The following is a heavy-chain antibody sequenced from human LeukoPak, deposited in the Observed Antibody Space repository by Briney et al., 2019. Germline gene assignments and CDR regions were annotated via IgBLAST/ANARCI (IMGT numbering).Heavy chain of an antibody. CDR3: ARESSSAYYYYYYYMDV. CDR1: GGSFSGYY. CDR2: INHSGST. Sequence: KTSETLSLTCAVYGGSFSGYYWSWIRQPPGKGLEWIGEINHSGSTNYNPSLKSRVTISVDTSKNQFSLKLSSVTAADTAVYYCARESSSAYYYYYYYMDVWGKGTTVTVSS. V-gene: IGHV4-34*01. D-gene: IGHD6-6*01. J-gene: IGHJ6*03.